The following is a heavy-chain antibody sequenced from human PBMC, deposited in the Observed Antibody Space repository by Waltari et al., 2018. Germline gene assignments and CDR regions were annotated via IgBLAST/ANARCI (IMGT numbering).Heavy chain of an antibody. CDR2: IRYDGSNK. V-gene: IGHV3-30*02. J-gene: IGHJ4*02. CDR1: GFTFSSYG. Sequence: QVQLVESGGGVVQPGGSLRLSCAASGFTFSSYGMHWVRQAPGKGLEWVAFIRYDGSNKYYADSVKGRSTISRDNSKNTLYLQMNSLRAEDTAVYYCARGGDSSSMWSFWGQGTLVTVSS. D-gene: IGHD6-19*01. CDR3: ARGGDSSSMWSF.